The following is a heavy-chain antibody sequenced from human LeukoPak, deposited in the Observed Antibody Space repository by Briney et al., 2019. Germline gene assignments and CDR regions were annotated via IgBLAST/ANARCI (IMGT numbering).Heavy chain of an antibody. J-gene: IGHJ2*01. CDR1: GFSFTGVW. Sequence: PGGSLRLSCVASGFSFTGVWMNWVRQAPGKGLEWVSYISSSSSTIYYADSVKGRFTISRDNAKNSLYLQMNSLRDEDTAVYYCAGDQSRNWYFDLWGRGTLVTVSS. CDR2: ISSSSSTI. V-gene: IGHV3-48*02. CDR3: AGDQSRNWYFDL.